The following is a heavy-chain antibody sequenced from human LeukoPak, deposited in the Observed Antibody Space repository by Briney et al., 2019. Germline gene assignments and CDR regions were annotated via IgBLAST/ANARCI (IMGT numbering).Heavy chain of an antibody. CDR1: GGPISSGSYY. J-gene: IGHJ4*02. Sequence: SQTLSLTCTVSGGPISSGSYYWTWIRQPAGKGLEYIGRIHTSGSPKYNPSLKSRVTISLDTSKNQFSLKVTSVTAADTAVYYCARVEAGAAAFYFDHWGRGTLVTVSS. CDR3: ARVEAGAAAFYFDH. V-gene: IGHV4-61*02. D-gene: IGHD6-13*01. CDR2: IHTSGSP.